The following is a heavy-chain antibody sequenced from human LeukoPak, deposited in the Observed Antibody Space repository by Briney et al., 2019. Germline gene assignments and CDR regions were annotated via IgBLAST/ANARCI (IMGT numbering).Heavy chain of an antibody. CDR1: GFTFSSYG. V-gene: IGHV3-30*18. CDR2: ISYDGSSK. J-gene: IGHJ6*03. CDR3: AKDGGNWYDSEGNYLMRSYMDV. Sequence: GGSLRLSCAASGFTFSSYGMHWVRQAPGKGLEWVAVISYDGSSKDYVDSVKGRFTISRDNSKNTLYLQMNSLRVEDTAVYYCAKDGGNWYDSEGNYLMRSYMDVWGKGTTVTVSS. D-gene: IGHD3-16*01.